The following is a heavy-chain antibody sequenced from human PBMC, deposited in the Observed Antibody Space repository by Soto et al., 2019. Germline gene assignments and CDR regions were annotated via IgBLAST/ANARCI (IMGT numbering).Heavy chain of an antibody. Sequence: EVQLVESGGGLVQPGRSLRLSCAASGFTFDDYAMHWVRQAPGKGLEWVSGVSWTSGSIGYADSVKGRFTISRDNAKNSLYLQMNSLRAEDTALYYCAKDKAMVRGVILDYWGQGTLVTVSS. V-gene: IGHV3-9*01. D-gene: IGHD3-10*01. CDR2: VSWTSGSI. J-gene: IGHJ4*02. CDR3: AKDKAMVRGVILDY. CDR1: GFTFDDYA.